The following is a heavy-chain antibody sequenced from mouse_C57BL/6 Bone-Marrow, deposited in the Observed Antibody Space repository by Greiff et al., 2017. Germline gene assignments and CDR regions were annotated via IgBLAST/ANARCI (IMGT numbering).Heavy chain of an antibody. D-gene: IGHD2-4*01. J-gene: IGHJ3*01. CDR1: GFTFSSYG. Sequence: DVKLVESGGDLVKPGGSLKLSCAASGFTFSSYGMSWVRQTPDKRLGWVATISSGGSYTYYPDSVKGRFTISRDNAKNTLYLQMSSLKSEDTAMYYCARLGLRQFAYWGQGTLVTVSA. CDR3: ARLGLRQFAY. V-gene: IGHV5-6*02. CDR2: ISSGGSYT.